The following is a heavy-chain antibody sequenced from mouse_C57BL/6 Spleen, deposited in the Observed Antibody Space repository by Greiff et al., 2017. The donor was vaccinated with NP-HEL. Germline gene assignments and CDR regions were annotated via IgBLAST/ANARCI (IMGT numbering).Heavy chain of an antibody. CDR1: GFNIKDDY. V-gene: IGHV14-4*01. CDR2: IDPENGDT. CDR3: TTWGYYAAY. J-gene: IGHJ3*01. D-gene: IGHD2-3*01. Sequence: VQLQQSGAELVRPGASVKLSCTASGFNIKDDYMHWVKQRPEQGLEWIGWIDPENGDTEYASKFQGKATITADTSSNTAYLQLSSLTSEDTAVYYGTTWGYYAAYWGQGTLVTVSA.